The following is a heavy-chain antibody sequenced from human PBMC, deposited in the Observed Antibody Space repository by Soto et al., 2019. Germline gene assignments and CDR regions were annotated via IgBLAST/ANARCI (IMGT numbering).Heavy chain of an antibody. Sequence: GASVKVCCKASGYAFTSYGISWVRQVPGQGLEWMGWISAYNGNTNYAQTLQGRVTTTTDTSTSTACMELRSLRSDDTAVYYCARDLTGPYCSSTSGYIGGMDVWGQGTTVTVSS. D-gene: IGHD2-2*02. CDR2: ISAYNGNT. CDR3: ARDLTGPYCSSTSGYIGGMDV. CDR1: GYAFTSYG. V-gene: IGHV1-18*01. J-gene: IGHJ6*02.